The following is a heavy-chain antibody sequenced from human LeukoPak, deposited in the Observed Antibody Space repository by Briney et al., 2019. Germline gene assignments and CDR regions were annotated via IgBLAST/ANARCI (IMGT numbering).Heavy chain of an antibody. CDR1: GGSISSYY. V-gene: IGHV4-59*01. Sequence: SETLSLTCTVSGGSISSYYWTWIRQSPGKGLEWIGYISYSGSTNYNPSLKSRVTISVDTSKNQFSLNLTSVTAADTAVYYCARGYSRSWYQAVVYIWLDPWGQGTLVTVSS. D-gene: IGHD6-13*01. J-gene: IGHJ5*02. CDR2: ISYSGST. CDR3: ARGYSRSWYQAVVYIWLDP.